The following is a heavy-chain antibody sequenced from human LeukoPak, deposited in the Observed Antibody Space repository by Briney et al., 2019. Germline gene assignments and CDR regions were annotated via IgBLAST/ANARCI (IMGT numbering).Heavy chain of an antibody. J-gene: IGHJ4*02. CDR3: ASQPDFWSDPEPY. CDR1: GFTFSDYY. D-gene: IGHD3-3*01. Sequence: GGSLRLSCAASGFTFSDYYMSWIRQAPGKGLEWVSYISSSSSYTNYADSVKGRFTISRDNAKNSLYLQMNSRRAEDTAVYYCASQPDFWSDPEPYWGQGTLVTVSS. CDR2: ISSSSSYT. V-gene: IGHV3-11*06.